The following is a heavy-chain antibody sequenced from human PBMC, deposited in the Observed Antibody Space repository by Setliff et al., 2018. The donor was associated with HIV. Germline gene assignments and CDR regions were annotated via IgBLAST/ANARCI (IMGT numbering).Heavy chain of an antibody. Sequence: TLSLTCTVSGVSVSSGGYYWSWIRQHPGKGLEWIGYVYHTATTYFNPSLKSRITISVDTSKNQFSLKLGFVTAADTAVYYCARGESTTWDLAEYFQHWGHGTRVTVSS. J-gene: IGHJ1*01. V-gene: IGHV4-31*03. CDR1: GVSVSSGGYY. CDR3: ARGESTTWDLAEYFQH. D-gene: IGHD2-2*01. CDR2: VYHTATT.